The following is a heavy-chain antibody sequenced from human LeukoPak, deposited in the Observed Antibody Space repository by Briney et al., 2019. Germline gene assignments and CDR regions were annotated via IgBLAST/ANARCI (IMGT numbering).Heavy chain of an antibody. J-gene: IGHJ5*02. V-gene: IGHV4-59*01. CDR1: GGSISSYY. CDR3: ARVDRTWFAP. Sequence: PSETLSLTCTVSGGSISSYYWSWIRQPPGKGLEWIGYIYYSGSTNYNPSLKSRVTISVDTSKNQFSLKLSSVTAADTAVYYCARVDRTWFAPWGQGTMVTVSS. CDR2: IYYSGST.